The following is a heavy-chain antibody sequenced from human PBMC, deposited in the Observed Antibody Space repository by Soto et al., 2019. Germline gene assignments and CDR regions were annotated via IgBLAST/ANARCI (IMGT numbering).Heavy chain of an antibody. Sequence: QVQLVQSGAEVKKPGASVKVSCKASGYTFTTYDITWVRQAPGQVLEWMGWISGYNGDTKYAQRLQGRVTMTRETSTSTAYMELTSLRSDDTAVYFCARDSTARLAWFDPWGQGTLVTVSS. CDR2: ISGYNGDT. V-gene: IGHV1-18*04. CDR3: ARDSTARLAWFDP. CDR1: GYTFTTYD. J-gene: IGHJ5*02. D-gene: IGHD6-6*01.